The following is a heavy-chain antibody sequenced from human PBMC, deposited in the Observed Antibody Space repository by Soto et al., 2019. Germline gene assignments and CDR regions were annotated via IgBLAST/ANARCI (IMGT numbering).Heavy chain of an antibody. CDR3: ARGRDGDY. Sequence: QVHLVQSGAEVKKPGASVKVSCKGSGYAFTTYGITWVRQAPGQGLEWMGWISAHNGNTNYAQKLQGRVTVARDTSTSTAYMEPRSLRSDYTAVYYCARGRDGDYWGQGALVTVSS. V-gene: IGHV1-18*01. D-gene: IGHD6-6*01. CDR2: ISAHNGNT. J-gene: IGHJ4*02. CDR1: GYAFTTYG.